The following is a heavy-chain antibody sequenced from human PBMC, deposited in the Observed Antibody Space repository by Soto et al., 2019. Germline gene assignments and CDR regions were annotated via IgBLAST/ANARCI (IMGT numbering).Heavy chain of an antibody. V-gene: IGHV4-30-2*01. J-gene: IGHJ4*02. Sequence: SESLSLTCGVSGGSLSGATYSWNWIRQPPGKGLEWIGYIFPSGTTYYNPSLKSRVTISIDVSKNQFSLSLRSLTAADTAVYYCARSREFDYWSQGTLVTVSS. CDR3: ARSREFDY. CDR2: IFPSGTT. CDR1: GGSLSGATYS.